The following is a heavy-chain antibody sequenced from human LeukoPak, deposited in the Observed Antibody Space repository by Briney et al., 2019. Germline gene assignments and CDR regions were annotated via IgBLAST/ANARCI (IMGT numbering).Heavy chain of an antibody. J-gene: IGHJ4*02. CDR2: INPNTGGT. CDR1: GFTFSGYY. V-gene: IGHV1-2*02. CDR3: ARGPKLGSDY. D-gene: IGHD1-26*01. Sequence: ASVKVSCKASGFTFSGYYIHWVRQAPGQGLERVGWINPNTGGTHYAQKFQGRVSVTRDTSISTAYMELSSLRSDDTAVYYCARGPKLGSDYWGQGTLVTVSS.